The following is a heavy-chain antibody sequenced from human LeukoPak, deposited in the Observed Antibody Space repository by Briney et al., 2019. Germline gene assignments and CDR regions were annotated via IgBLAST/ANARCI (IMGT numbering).Heavy chain of an antibody. CDR3: ARDQYYDSSGYLTDY. V-gene: IGHV1-2*02. Sequence: GASVKVSCKASGSTFTGYYMHWVRQAPGQGLEWMGWINPNSGGTNYAQKFQGRVTMTRDTSISTAYMELSRLRSDDTAVYYCARDQYYDSSGYLTDYWGQGTLVTVSS. CDR2: INPNSGGT. D-gene: IGHD3-22*01. J-gene: IGHJ4*02. CDR1: GSTFTGYY.